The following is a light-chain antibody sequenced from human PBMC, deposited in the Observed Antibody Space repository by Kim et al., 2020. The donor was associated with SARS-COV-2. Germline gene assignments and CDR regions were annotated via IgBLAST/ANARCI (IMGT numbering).Light chain of an antibody. CDR2: GKY. Sequence: ALGQTVMLTCQGDSLRNYYATWYQQRPEQAPVLVLYGKYNRPSGIPDRFSGSASGNTASLTITGAQAEEEADYYCNSRDSSGDHVVFGGGTQLTVL. J-gene: IGLJ3*02. CDR1: SLRNYY. CDR3: NSRDSSGDHVV. V-gene: IGLV3-19*01.